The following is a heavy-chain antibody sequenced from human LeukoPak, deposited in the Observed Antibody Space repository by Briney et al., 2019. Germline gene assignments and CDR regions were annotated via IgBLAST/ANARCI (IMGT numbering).Heavy chain of an antibody. J-gene: IGHJ4*02. CDR1: GGSISSYY. V-gene: IGHV4-4*07. CDR3: AKDRGRIAAAGTFDY. D-gene: IGHD6-13*01. Sequence: SETPSLTCTVSGGSISSYYWSWIRQPAGKGLEWIGRIYSSGSTNYNPSLKSRVTISVDKSKNQFSLKLSSVTAADTAVYYCAKDRGRIAAAGTFDYWGQGTLVTVSS. CDR2: IYSSGST.